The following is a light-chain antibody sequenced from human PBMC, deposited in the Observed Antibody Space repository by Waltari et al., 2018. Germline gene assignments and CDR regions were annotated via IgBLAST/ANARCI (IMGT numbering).Light chain of an antibody. CDR3: QQYNSYSWT. Sequence: DIQMTQSPSTLSASVGDRVHITCRASQSISSWLAWYQQKPGKAPKRLIYKASSLESGVPSRFSGSGSGTEFTLTISSLQPDDFATYYCQQYNSYSWTFGQGTKVEIK. CDR1: QSISSW. V-gene: IGKV1-5*03. J-gene: IGKJ1*01. CDR2: KAS.